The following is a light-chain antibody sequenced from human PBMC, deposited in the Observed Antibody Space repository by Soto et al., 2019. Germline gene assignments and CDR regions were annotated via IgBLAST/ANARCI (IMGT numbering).Light chain of an antibody. Sequence: DIQMTQSPSSLSASVEDRVTITCRASQSISNYLSWYQQKPGKAPKLLIYKASSLESGVPSRFSGSGSGTEFTLTISSLQSEDFAVYYCQQYNNWPQLTFGGGTKVDI. V-gene: IGKV1-5*03. CDR1: QSISNY. CDR3: QQYNNWPQLT. J-gene: IGKJ4*01. CDR2: KAS.